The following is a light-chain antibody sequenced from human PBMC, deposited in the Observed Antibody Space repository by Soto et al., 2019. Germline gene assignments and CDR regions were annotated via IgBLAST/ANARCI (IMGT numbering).Light chain of an antibody. Sequence: DIVMTQSPDSLTVSLGERATINCKSSQSILYSPNNKNYLAWYQHKPGQPPKLLIYWASIGESGVPDRFSGSGSGTDFTLTISSLQAEDVAVYYCQQYYDTPRTIGQGTKVEIK. V-gene: IGKV4-1*01. CDR2: WAS. CDR3: QQYYDTPRT. J-gene: IGKJ1*01. CDR1: QSILYSPNNKNY.